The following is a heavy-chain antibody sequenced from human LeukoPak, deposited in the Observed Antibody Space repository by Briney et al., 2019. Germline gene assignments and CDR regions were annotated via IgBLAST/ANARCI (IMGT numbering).Heavy chain of an antibody. J-gene: IGHJ4*02. V-gene: IGHV3-74*03. CDR1: GFTFNNAW. CDR2: ITSDGSST. Sequence: GGSLRLSCAASGFTFNNAWMSWVRQPPGKGLVWVARITSDGSSTTYAESVKGRFTISRDNAKNTLYLQMNSLRAEDTAVYYCARDWYHAIDYWGQGTLVTVSS. D-gene: IGHD2-2*01. CDR3: ARDWYHAIDY.